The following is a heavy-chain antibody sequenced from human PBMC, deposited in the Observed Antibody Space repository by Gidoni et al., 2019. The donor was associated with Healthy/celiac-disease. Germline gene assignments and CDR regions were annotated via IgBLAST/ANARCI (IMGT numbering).Heavy chain of an antibody. Sequence: EVQLVESGGGLVKPGGSLRLSCAASGFTFSSYSMNWVRQAPGKGLEWVSSISSSSSYIYYADSVKGRFTISRDNAKNSLYLQMNSLRAEDTAVYYCASLTYYYGSGKVNWFDPWGQGTLVTVSS. CDR1: GFTFSSYS. D-gene: IGHD3-10*01. CDR3: ASLTYYYGSGKVNWFDP. CDR2: ISSSSSYI. J-gene: IGHJ5*02. V-gene: IGHV3-21*01.